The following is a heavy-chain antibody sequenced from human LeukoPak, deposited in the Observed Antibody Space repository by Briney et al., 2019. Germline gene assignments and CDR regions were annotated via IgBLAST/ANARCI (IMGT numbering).Heavy chain of an antibody. CDR1: GFTFSSYA. CDR2: IKEDGSEK. V-gene: IGHV3-7*01. Sequence: GGSLRLSCAASGFTFSSYAMSWVRQAPGKGLEWVANIKEDGSEKYYVDSVKGRFTISRDDAKNSLYLQMNSLRAEDTAVYYCARTNTGYCSGSTCYYFDNWGQGTLVTVSS. D-gene: IGHD2-15*01. CDR3: ARTNTGYCSGSTCYYFDN. J-gene: IGHJ4*02.